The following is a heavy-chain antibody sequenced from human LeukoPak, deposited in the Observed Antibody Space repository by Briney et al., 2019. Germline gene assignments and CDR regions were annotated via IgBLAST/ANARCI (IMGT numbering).Heavy chain of an antibody. D-gene: IGHD3-22*01. CDR2: IYYSGST. CDR3: ARDRDHYDSSGGGY. V-gene: IGHV4-30-4*08. CDR1: GGSISSGDYY. J-gene: IGHJ4*02. Sequence: SETLSLTCTVSGGSISSGDYYWSWIRQPPGKGLEWIGYIYYSGSTYYNPSLKSRVTISVDTSKNQFSLKLSSVTAADTAVYYCARDRDHYDSSGGGYWGQGTLVTVSS.